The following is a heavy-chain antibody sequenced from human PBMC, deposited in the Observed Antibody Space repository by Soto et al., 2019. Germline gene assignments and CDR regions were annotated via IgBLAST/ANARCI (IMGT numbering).Heavy chain of an antibody. D-gene: IGHD4-4*01. CDR2: NIPIFDTT. J-gene: IGHJ4*02. CDR3: ARAPLLSAETLHENYFDD. CDR1: GGTFGNSG. V-gene: IGHV1-69*01. Sequence: QVQLVQSGAEVKKPGSSLKVSCKASGGTFGNSGVSWVRQAPGQGPEWMGGNIPIFDTTNYAQKFQGRVTLSAQDSSSYMELSSLRSEDTAVYYCARAPLLSAETLHENYFDDWGQGTHVTVSS.